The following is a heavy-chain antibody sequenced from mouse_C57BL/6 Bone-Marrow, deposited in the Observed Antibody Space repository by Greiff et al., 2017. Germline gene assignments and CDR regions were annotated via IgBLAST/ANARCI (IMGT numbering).Heavy chain of an antibody. D-gene: IGHD1-1*01. Sequence: VQLQQPGAELVMPGASVKLSCKASGYTFTSYWMHWVKQRPGQGLEWIGEIDPSDSYTNYNQKFKGKSTLTEDKSSSTAYMQLSSLTSEDSAVYYGARSDGSGGAYAMDYWGQGTSVTVSS. J-gene: IGHJ4*01. CDR2: IDPSDSYT. CDR3: ARSDGSGGAYAMDY. V-gene: IGHV1-69*01. CDR1: GYTFTSYW.